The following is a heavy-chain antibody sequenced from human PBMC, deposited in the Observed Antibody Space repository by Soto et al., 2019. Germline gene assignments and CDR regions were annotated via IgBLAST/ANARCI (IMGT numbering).Heavy chain of an antibody. J-gene: IGHJ4*02. V-gene: IGHV3-7*05. CDR2: IMKDGSEE. D-gene: IGHD3-9*01. CDR1: GFTFTEYW. Sequence: LGGSLRLSCAASGFTFTEYWMTWVRQAPGKGLEWVANIMKDGSEEYVDSVKGRFTISRDNSKNMVFLQMNGLRAEDTAVYYCAKDRQPDGIWTFDSWGQGTPVTVSS. CDR3: AKDRQPDGIWTFDS.